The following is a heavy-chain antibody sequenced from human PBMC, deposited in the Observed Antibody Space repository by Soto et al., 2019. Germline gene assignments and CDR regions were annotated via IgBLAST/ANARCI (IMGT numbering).Heavy chain of an antibody. V-gene: IGHV1-8*01. J-gene: IGHJ3*02. CDR1: GYTFTIYY. Sequence: ASVKVSCKASGYTFTIYYINWVRQATGQGLEWMGWMNPNSGNTGYAQKFQGRVTMTRNTSISTAYMELSSLRSEDTAVYYCARDAGYDFWSGYYRIGDAFDIWGQGTMVTVSS. CDR3: ARDAGYDFWSGYYRIGDAFDI. D-gene: IGHD3-3*01. CDR2: MNPNSGNT.